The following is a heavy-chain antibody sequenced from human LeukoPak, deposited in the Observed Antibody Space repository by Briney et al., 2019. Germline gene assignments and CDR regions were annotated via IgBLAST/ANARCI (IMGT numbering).Heavy chain of an antibody. D-gene: IGHD3-16*02. J-gene: IGHJ4*02. CDR2: ISSSSSYI. Sequence: GGSLRLSCAASGFTFSSYSMNWVRQAPGKGLEWVSSISSSSSYIYYADSVKGRFTISRDNAKNSLYLQMNSLRAEDTAVYYCARSFMITFGGVIVQYYFDYWGQGTLVTVYS. V-gene: IGHV3-21*01. CDR1: GFTFSSYS. CDR3: ARSFMITFGGVIVQYYFDY.